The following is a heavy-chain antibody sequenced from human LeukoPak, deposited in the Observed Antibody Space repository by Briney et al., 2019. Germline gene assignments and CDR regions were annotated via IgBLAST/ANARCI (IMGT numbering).Heavy chain of an antibody. Sequence: SETLSLTCTVSGGSISSYYWSWIRQPPGKGLEWIGYIYYSGSTNYNPSLKSRVTISVDTSKNQFSLKLSSVTAADTAVYYCAREGGEGFDYWGQGTLVTVSS. D-gene: IGHD3-16*01. J-gene: IGHJ4*02. V-gene: IGHV4-59*01. CDR3: AREGGEGFDY. CDR1: GGSISSYY. CDR2: IYYSGST.